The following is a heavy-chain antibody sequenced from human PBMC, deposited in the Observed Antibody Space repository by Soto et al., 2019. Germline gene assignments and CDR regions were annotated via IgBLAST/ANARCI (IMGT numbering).Heavy chain of an antibody. CDR1: GGTFSSYA. J-gene: IGHJ1*01. CDR3: ARAVGRYCSGGSRYSQYFQH. V-gene: IGHV1-69*01. Sequence: QVQLVQSGAEVKKPGSSVKVSCKASGGTFSSYAISWVRQAPGQGLEWMGGIIPIFGTANHAQKFQGRVTITADESTSTAYMELSSLRSEDTAVYYCARAVGRYCSGGSRYSQYFQHWGQGTLVTVSS. CDR2: IIPIFGTA. D-gene: IGHD2-15*01.